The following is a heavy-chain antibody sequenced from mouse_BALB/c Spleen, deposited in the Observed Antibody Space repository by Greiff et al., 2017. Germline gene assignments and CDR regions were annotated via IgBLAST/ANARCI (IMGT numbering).Heavy chain of an antibody. D-gene: IGHD1-2*01. J-gene: IGHJ3*01. CDR3: ARFSTTVPFAY. V-gene: IGHV14-3*02. CDR2: IDPANGST. Sequence: VQLKESGAELVKPGASVKLSCTASGFNIKDTYMHWVKQRPEQGLDWIGRIDPANGSTKYDPKFPGKATITADTSSNTAYLQLSSLKSEDTAVYYCARFSTTVPFAYWGQGTLVTVSA. CDR1: GFNIKDTY.